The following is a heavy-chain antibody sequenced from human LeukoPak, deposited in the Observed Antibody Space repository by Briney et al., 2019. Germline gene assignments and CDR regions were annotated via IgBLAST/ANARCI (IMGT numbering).Heavy chain of an antibody. V-gene: IGHV3-23*01. CDR3: AKYVSAKGPPYALDV. Sequence: GGSLRLSCAASEFTFSSYAMQWVRQAPGKGLEWVSGISASGGSTWYADSVKGRFTISRDNSKNTLYLQMNSLRAEDTAVYYCAKYVSAKGPPYALDVWGQGTTVTVYS. D-gene: IGHD2/OR15-2a*01. CDR2: ISASGGST. J-gene: IGHJ6*02. CDR1: EFTFSSYA.